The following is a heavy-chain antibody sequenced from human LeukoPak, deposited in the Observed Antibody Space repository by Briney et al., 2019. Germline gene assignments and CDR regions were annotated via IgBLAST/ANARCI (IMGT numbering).Heavy chain of an antibody. CDR2: MFYSGTS. V-gene: IGHV4-39*07. CDR3: ARGSRAWGRPVAGTHNWFDP. J-gene: IGHJ5*02. CDR1: GGSIFSSTSY. D-gene: IGHD6-19*01. Sequence: PSETLSLTCTVSGGSIFSSTSYWGWIRQPPGKGLEWIGSMFYSGTSYYNPSLKSRVTISVDTSKNQFSLKLSSVTAADTAVYYCARGSRAWGRPVAGTHNWFDPWGQGTLVTVSS.